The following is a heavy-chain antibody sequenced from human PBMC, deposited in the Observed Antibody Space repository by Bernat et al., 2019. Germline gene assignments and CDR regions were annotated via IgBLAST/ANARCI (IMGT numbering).Heavy chain of an antibody. CDR2: INHSGST. V-gene: IGHV4-34*01. Sequence: QVQLQQWGAGLLKPSETLSLTCAVYGGSFSGYYWSWIRQPPGKGLEWIGEINHSGSTNYNPSLKSRVTISVDTSKNQFSLKLSSVTAADTAVYYCAIFMVRGGLDYWGQGTLVTVSS. D-gene: IGHD3-10*01. CDR1: GGSFSGYY. J-gene: IGHJ4*02. CDR3: AIFMVRGGLDY.